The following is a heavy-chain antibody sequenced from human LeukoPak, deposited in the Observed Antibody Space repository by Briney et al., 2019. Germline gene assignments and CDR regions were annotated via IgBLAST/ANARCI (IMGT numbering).Heavy chain of an antibody. CDR2: INTNTGNP. D-gene: IGHD6-13*01. J-gene: IGHJ6*03. CDR1: GYTFTSYA. V-gene: IGHV7-4-1*02. Sequence: ASVKVSCKASGYTFTSYAINWVRQAPGQGLEWMGWINTNTGNPTYAQGFTGRFVFSLNTSVSTAYLQISSLKAEDTAVYYCAREGESSSWYSTQNYYMDVWGKGTTVTVSS. CDR3: AREGESSSWYSTQNYYMDV.